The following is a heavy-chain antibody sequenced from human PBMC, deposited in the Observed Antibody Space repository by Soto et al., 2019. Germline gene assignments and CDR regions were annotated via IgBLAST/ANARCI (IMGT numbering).Heavy chain of an antibody. D-gene: IGHD3-10*01. CDR3: ARTYYYGSGIWEWFDP. Sequence: GASVKVSCKASGGTFSSYAISWVRQAPGQGLEWMGGIIPIFGTANYAQKFQGRVTITADESTSTAYMELSSLRSEDTAVYYCARTYYYGSGIWEWFDPWGQGTLVNVSS. CDR2: IIPIFGTA. J-gene: IGHJ5*02. V-gene: IGHV1-69*13. CDR1: GGTFSSYA.